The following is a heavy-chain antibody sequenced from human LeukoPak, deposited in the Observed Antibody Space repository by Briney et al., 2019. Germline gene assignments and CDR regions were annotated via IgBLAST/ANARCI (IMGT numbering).Heavy chain of an antibody. CDR3: ASSGYSYGFDY. CDR1: GFTFSSYS. D-gene: IGHD5-18*01. J-gene: IGHJ4*02. Sequence: GGSLRLSCAASGFTFSSYSMHWVRQAPGKGLEWVSSISGSSSYIYYADSVKGRFTISRDNAKNSLYLQMNSLRAEDTAVYYCASSGYSYGFDYWGQGTLVTVSS. V-gene: IGHV3-21*01. CDR2: ISGSSSYI.